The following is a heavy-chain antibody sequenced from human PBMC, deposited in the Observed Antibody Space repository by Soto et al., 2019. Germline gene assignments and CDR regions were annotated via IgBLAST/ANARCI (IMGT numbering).Heavy chain of an antibody. CDR1: GFTFSSYW. CDR2: INRDGSSI. J-gene: IGHJ4*02. CDR3: TRTYDYGSEFDF. Sequence: PGGSLRLSCAASGFTFSSYWMHWVRQPPGKGLVWVSRINRDGSSISYVDSGKGRFTISRDNAKNTLHLLMNSLRAEDTAVYFCTRTYDYGSEFDFWGQGTLVTVSS. V-gene: IGHV3-74*01. D-gene: IGHD4-17*01.